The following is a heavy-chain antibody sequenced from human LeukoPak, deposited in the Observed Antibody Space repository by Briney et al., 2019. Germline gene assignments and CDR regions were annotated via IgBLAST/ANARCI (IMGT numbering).Heavy chain of an antibody. CDR2: MYHSGTT. CDR3: ARLDNSAWDFDY. D-gene: IGHD6-19*01. J-gene: IGHJ4*02. CDR1: GYSMNSGYY. V-gene: IGHV4-38-2*01. Sequence: PSETLSLTCAVSGYSMNSGYYWGWSRQTPGKGLEWIGSMYHSGTTFYNPSLKSRVTISIDTSKNHLSLRLGSVTAADTAVYYCARLDNSAWDFDYWGQGTLVTVSS.